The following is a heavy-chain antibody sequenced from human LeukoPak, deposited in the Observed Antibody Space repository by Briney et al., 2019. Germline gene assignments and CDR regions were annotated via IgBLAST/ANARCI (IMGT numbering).Heavy chain of an antibody. J-gene: IGHJ4*02. Sequence: PSETLSRNCTFSSGSITSYYWNWIRQPAGKGLEWIGRIYSSGSTDYNPSLKSRVTMSVDTSKNQFSLNLSSVTAADSAVYYCARARGRLLLVDYWGQGTLVTVSS. D-gene: IGHD2-15*01. CDR3: ARARGRLLLVDY. CDR2: IYSSGST. V-gene: IGHV4-4*07. CDR1: SGSITSYY.